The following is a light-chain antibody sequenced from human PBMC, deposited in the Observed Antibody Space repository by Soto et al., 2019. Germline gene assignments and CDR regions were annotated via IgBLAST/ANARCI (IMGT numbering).Light chain of an antibody. CDR3: CSYTGSYTWV. J-gene: IGLJ3*02. CDR2: DVN. V-gene: IGLV2-11*01. Sequence: QSALTQPRSVSGSPGQSVTISCTGTSSDVGGYNYVSWSQQHPGKAPNLMIYDVNKRPSGVPDRFSGSKSGNTASLTISGLQAEDEADYYCCSYTGSYTWVFGGGTKLTVL. CDR1: SSDVGGYNY.